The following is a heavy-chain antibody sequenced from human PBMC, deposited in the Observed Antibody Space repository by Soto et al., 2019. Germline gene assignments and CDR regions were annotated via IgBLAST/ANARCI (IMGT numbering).Heavy chain of an antibody. CDR2: IYHSGST. CDR1: GGSISSGGYS. V-gene: IGHV4-30-2*03. J-gene: IGHJ5*02. CDR3: ARQVPAAIRLGWFDP. Sequence: NPSETLSLTCAVSGGSISSGGYSWSWIRQPPGKGLEWIGYIYHSGSTYYNPSLKSRVTISVDTSKNQFSLKLSSVTAADTAVYYCARQVPAAIRLGWFDPWGQGTLVTVSS. D-gene: IGHD2-2*02.